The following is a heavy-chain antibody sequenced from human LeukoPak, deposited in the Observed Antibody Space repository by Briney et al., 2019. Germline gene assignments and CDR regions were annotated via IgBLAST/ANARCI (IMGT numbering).Heavy chain of an antibody. CDR3: VHQRRGDQGWFDP. CDR1: GFSLSTSGVG. J-gene: IGHJ5*02. CDR2: IDWDDEK. V-gene: IGHV2-5*02. D-gene: IGHD2-21*01. Sequence: ASGPTLVNPTQTLTLTCTFSGFSLSTSGVGVGWIRQPPGNALEWLALIDWDDEKRSRPSLQSRLTITKDTSKNQVVLTMTNMNRVDTATYYCVHQRRGDQGWFDPWGRGTLVTVSS.